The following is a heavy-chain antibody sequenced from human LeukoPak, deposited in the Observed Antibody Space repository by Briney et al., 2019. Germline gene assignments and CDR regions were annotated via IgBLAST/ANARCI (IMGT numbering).Heavy chain of an antibody. CDR2: INHSGST. CDR3: ARAPFLSSSWYSAEGNWFDP. V-gene: IGHV4-34*01. J-gene: IGHJ5*02. Sequence: SETLSLTCAVYGGSFSGYYWSWIRQPPGKGLEWIGEINHSGSTNYNPSLKSRVTISVDTSKNQFSLKLSSVTAADTAVYYCARAPFLSSSWYSAEGNWFDPWGQGTLVTVSS. D-gene: IGHD6-13*01. CDR1: GGSFSGYY.